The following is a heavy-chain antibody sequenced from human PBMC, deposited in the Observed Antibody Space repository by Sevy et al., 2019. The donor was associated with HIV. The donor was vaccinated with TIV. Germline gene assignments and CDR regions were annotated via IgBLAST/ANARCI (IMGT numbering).Heavy chain of an antibody. D-gene: IGHD3-10*01. CDR3: AKDYSAGITMVRGAYRARRDYFDY. J-gene: IGHJ4*02. CDR2: ISYDEAHK. Sequence: GGSLRLSCVTSGFTFRTSGMYWVRQSPGKGLEWVAVISYDEAHKNYADSVKGRFSISKDNSKNTLYLQMSSLRTEDTAVYYCAKDYSAGITMVRGAYRARRDYFDYWGQGTQVTVSS. V-gene: IGHV3-30*18. CDR1: GFTFRTSG.